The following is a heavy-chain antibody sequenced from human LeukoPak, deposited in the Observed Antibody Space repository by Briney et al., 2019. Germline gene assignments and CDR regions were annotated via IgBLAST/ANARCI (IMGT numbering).Heavy chain of an antibody. CDR2: IYYSGST. D-gene: IGHD3-22*01. Sequence: SETLSHTCTVSGGSISSGDYYWSWIRQPPGKGLEWIGYIYYSGSTYYNPSLKSRVTISVDTSKNQFSLKLSSVTAADTAVYYCARDRHGYYDSSGYYGGFDPWGQGTLVTVSS. V-gene: IGHV4-30-4*01. CDR1: GGSISSGDYY. J-gene: IGHJ5*02. CDR3: ARDRHGYYDSSGYYGGFDP.